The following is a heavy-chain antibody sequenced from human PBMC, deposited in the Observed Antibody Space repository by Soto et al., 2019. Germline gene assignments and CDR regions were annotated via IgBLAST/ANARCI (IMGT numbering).Heavy chain of an antibody. J-gene: IGHJ4*02. V-gene: IGHV1-3*01. CDR3: ARQRITIFGVVIPIDY. D-gene: IGHD3-3*01. CDR2: INAGNGNT. CDR1: GYTFTSYA. Sequence: ASVKVSCKASGYTFTSYAMHWVRQAPGQRLEWMGWINAGNGNTKYSQKFQGRVTITRDTSASTAYMELSSLRSEDTAVYYCARQRITIFGVVIPIDYWGQGTLVTVSS.